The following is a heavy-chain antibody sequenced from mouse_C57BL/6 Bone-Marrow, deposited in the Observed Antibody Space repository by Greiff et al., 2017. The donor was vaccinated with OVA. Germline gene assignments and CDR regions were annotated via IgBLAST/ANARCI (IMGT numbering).Heavy chain of an antibody. V-gene: IGHV3-6*01. CDR2: ISYDGSN. CDR1: GYSITSGYY. J-gene: IGHJ3*01. D-gene: IGHD2-12*01. Sequence: VQLKESGPGLVKPSQSLSLTCSVTGYSITSGYYWNWIRQFPGNKLEWMGYISYDGSNNYNPSLKNRISITRDTSKNQFFLKLNSVTTEDTATYYCASFYDAWFAYWGQGTLVTVS. CDR3: ASFYDAWFAY.